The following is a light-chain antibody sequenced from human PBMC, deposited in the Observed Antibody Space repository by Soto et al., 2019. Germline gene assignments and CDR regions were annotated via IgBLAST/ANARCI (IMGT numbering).Light chain of an antibody. CDR2: GTS. J-gene: IGKJ4*01. CDR1: QNVGID. V-gene: IGKV3-15*01. CDR3: QQCNDWPLT. Sequence: EILLTQSPATLSVSPGERETLSRRASQNVGIDLAWFQQKPGQAPRLLIYGTSIRATGIPARFSASGSGTEFTLTINSLQSEDFAVDYCQQCNDWPLTFGGGTKVEN.